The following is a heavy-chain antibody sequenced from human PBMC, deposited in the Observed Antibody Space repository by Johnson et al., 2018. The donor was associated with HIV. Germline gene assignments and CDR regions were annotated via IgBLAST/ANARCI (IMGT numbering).Heavy chain of an antibody. J-gene: IGHJ3*01. D-gene: IGHD6-13*01. CDR3: ARDGESQQLPLGDAFDV. Sequence: WVRQAPGEGLEWVSGISGSGGNTYYADSVRGRFTISRDNSKNTLYLQMSSLKVEDTAMYYCARDGESQQLPLGDAFDVWGQGTMVIVSS. CDR2: ISGSGGNT. V-gene: IGHV3-66*01.